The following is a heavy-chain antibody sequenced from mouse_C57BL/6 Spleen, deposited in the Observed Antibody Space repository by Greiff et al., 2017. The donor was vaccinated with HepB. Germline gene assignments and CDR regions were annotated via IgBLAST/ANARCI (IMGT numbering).Heavy chain of an antibody. D-gene: IGHD1-1*01. CDR1: GYSFTDYN. CDR3: ARREAYGSPAWFAY. J-gene: IGHJ3*01. CDR2: INPNYGTT. V-gene: IGHV1-39*01. Sequence: VQLKQSGPELVKPGASVKISCKASGYSFTDYNMNWVKQSNGKSLEWIGVINPNYGTTSYNQKFKGKATLTVDQSSSTAYMQLNSLTSEDSAVYYCARREAYGSPAWFAYWGQGTLVTVSA.